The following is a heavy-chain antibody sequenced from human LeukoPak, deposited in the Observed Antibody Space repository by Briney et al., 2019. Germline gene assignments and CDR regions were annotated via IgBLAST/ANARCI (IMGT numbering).Heavy chain of an antibody. D-gene: IGHD2/OR15-2a*01. CDR3: ARDTFGPGENYYYYYMDV. V-gene: IGHV3-11*01. CDR2: ISSSGSTI. J-gene: IGHJ6*03. CDR1: GFTFSDYY. Sequence: PGGSLRLSCAASGFTFSDYYMSWIRQAPGKGLEWVSYISSSGSTIYYADSVKGRFTISRDNARNSLYLQMNSLRAEDTAVYYCARDTFGPGENYYYYYMDVWGKGTTVTVSS.